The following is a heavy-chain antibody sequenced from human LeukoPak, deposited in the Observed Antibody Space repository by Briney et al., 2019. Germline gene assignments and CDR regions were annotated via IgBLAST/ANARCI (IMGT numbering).Heavy chain of an antibody. CDR1: GFTFSSYG. CDR3: AKQGPYDSSAYVFDY. V-gene: IGHV3-30*18. Sequence: GGSLRPSCAASGFTFSSYGMHWVRQAPGKGLEWVAVISYDGSNQYHADSVKGRFTLSRDNAKNTLYLQTNSLRAEDTAVYYCAKQGPYDSSAYVFDYWGQGTLVTVSS. D-gene: IGHD3-22*01. CDR2: ISYDGSNQ. J-gene: IGHJ4*02.